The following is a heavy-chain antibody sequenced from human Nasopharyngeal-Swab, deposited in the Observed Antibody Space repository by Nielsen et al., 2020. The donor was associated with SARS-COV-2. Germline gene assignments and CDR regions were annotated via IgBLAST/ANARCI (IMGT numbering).Heavy chain of an antibody. J-gene: IGHJ5*02. V-gene: IGHV4-39*01. CDR3: ARGDWFDP. Sequence: CTVSGGSISSSSYYWGWIRQPPGKGLEWIGSIYYSGSTYYNPSLKSRVTISVDTSKNQFSLKLSSVTAADTAVYYCARGDWFDPWGQGTLVTVSS. CDR1: GGSISSSSYY. CDR2: IYYSGST.